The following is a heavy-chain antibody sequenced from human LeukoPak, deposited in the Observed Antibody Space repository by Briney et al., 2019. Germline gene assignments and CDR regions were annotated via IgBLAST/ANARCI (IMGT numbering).Heavy chain of an antibody. CDR2: IYYSGST. Sequence: PSETLSLTCTVSGGSISSYYWGWIRQPPGKGLEWIGYIYYSGSTNYNPSLKSRVTISVDTSKNQFSLKLSSVTAADTAVYYCARLSFQAAAFDYWGQGTLVTVSS. V-gene: IGHV4-59*08. D-gene: IGHD6-13*01. CDR3: ARLSFQAAAFDY. CDR1: GGSISSYY. J-gene: IGHJ4*02.